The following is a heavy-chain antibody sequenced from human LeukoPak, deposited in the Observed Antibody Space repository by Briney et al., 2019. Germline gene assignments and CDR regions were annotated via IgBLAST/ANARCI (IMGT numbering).Heavy chain of an antibody. V-gene: IGHV4-39*01. D-gene: IGHD2-15*01. J-gene: IGHJ4*02. CDR1: GGSISSSSYH. CDR3: ARRYCTGGNCYFLGPIFR. CDR2: IYYSGST. Sequence: SETLSLTCTVSGGSISSSSYHWGWIRQPPGKGLEWIGSIYYSGSTYYNPSLKSRVTISVDTSRNQFSLKLSSVTAADTAVYYCARRYCTGGNCYFLGPIFRWGQGTLVTVSS.